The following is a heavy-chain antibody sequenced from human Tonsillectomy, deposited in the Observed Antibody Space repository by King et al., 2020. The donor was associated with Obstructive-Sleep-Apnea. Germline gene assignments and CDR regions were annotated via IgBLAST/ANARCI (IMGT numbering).Heavy chain of an antibody. CDR1: GFTFSSYW. V-gene: IGHV3-74*01. J-gene: IGHJ5*02. Sequence: VQLVESGGGLVQPGGSLRVSCAASGFTFSSYWMHWVRQAPGKGLVWVSRINVDGTITNYADSVKGRFTISRDNAKNTLYLQMNSLRAEDTAVYYCVRDPASAGNWFDPWGQGTLVTVSS. CDR2: INVDGTIT. CDR3: VRDPASAGNWFDP. D-gene: IGHD6-13*01.